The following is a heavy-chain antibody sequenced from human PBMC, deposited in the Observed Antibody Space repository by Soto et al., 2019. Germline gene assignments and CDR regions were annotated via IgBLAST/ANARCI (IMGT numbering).Heavy chain of an antibody. V-gene: IGHV1-69*02. CDR2: IIPILGIA. CDR3: ARYGCSVGSCYSVDC. CDR1: GGTFSSYS. D-gene: IGHD2-15*01. Sequence: QVQLVQSGAEVKKPGSSVKVSCKASGGTFSSYSISWVRQAPGQGLEWMGRIIPILGIANYAQKFQGRVTITADKSTSTAYMELSSLRSEDTAVYYCARYGCSVGSCYSVDCWGQGTLVTVSS. J-gene: IGHJ4*02.